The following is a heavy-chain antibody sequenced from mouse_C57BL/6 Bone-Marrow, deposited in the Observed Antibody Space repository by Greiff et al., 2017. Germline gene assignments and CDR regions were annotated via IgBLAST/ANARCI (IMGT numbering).Heavy chain of an antibody. V-gene: IGHV1-55*01. CDR2: IYPGSGST. CDR1: GYTFTSYW. CDR3: AQIVCYYGSSYLYFDV. D-gene: IGHD1-1*01. Sequence: QVQLKQPGAELVKPGASVKMSCKASGYTFTSYWITWVKQRPGQGLEWIGDIYPGSGSTNYNEKFKSKATLTVDTSSSTAYMQLSSLTSEDSAVYDCAQIVCYYGSSYLYFDVWGTGTTVTVSS. J-gene: IGHJ1*03.